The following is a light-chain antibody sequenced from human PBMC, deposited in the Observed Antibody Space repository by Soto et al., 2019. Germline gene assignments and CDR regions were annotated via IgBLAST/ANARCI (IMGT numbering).Light chain of an antibody. CDR3: QSYDSSLTGSKV. J-gene: IGLJ1*01. Sequence: VLTQPPSVSGAPGQRVTISCTGSSSNIGAGFDVHWYQQLPGTAPKLLIYGNSNRPSGVPDRFSGSRSGTSASLAITGLQAEDEADYYCQSYDSSLTGSKVFGSGTRSPS. V-gene: IGLV1-40*01. CDR1: SSNIGAGFD. CDR2: GNS.